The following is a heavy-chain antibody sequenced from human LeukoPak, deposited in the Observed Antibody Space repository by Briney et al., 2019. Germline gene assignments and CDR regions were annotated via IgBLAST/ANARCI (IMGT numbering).Heavy chain of an antibody. D-gene: IGHD5-24*01. CDR1: GFTFSTYA. V-gene: IGHV3-7*01. CDR2: IKQDGSEK. CDR3: ARWLELMRNFDW. Sequence: PGGSLRLSCAGSGFTFSTYAMTWVRQPPGKGLEWVANIKQDGSEKDYVDALKGRFTISRDNAKNSLYLQMNSLRAEDTAVYYCARWLELMRNFDWWGQGTLVTVSS. J-gene: IGHJ4*02.